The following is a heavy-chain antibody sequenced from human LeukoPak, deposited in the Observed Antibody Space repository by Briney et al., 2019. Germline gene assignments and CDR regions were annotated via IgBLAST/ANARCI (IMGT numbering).Heavy chain of an antibody. D-gene: IGHD3-22*01. Sequence: SETLSLTCTVSGGSISSYYWSWTRQPPGKGLEWIGYIYYSRSTNYNPSLKSRVTISVDTSKNQFSLKLSSVTAADTAVYYCARLGDYYDSSGYYYVQGIFDYWGQGTLVTVSS. J-gene: IGHJ4*02. V-gene: IGHV4-59*08. CDR3: ARLGDYYDSSGYYYVQGIFDY. CDR1: GGSISSYY. CDR2: IYYSRST.